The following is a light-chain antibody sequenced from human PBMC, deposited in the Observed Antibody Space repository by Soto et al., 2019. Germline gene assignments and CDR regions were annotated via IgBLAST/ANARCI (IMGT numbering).Light chain of an antibody. CDR3: QQCHATPLT. CDR1: QSISYY. V-gene: IGKV1-39*01. CDR2: TTS. Sequence: DIQVTQSTSSLSASVGDRVTISCRASQSISYYLNWYQQKPGRAPRLLIYTTSSLQSGVPSKFSGSASGTDFTLTISSLQPEDVGIYYCQQCHATPLTFGGGTKVDIK. J-gene: IGKJ4*01.